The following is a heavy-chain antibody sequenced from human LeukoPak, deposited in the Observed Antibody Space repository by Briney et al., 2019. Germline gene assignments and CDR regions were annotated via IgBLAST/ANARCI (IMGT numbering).Heavy chain of an antibody. CDR2: IYYSGST. CDR3: ARGPECDLRRDSVPDYYYYMDV. D-gene: IGHD5-24*01. CDR1: GGSISSYY. V-gene: IGHV4-59*01. Sequence: SSETLSLTCTVSGGSISSYYCSWIRQPPGKGLEWIGYIYYSGSTNYNPSLKSRVTISVDTSKNQFSLKLSSVTAADTAVYYCARGPECDLRRDSVPDYYYYMDVWGKGTTVTVSS. J-gene: IGHJ6*03.